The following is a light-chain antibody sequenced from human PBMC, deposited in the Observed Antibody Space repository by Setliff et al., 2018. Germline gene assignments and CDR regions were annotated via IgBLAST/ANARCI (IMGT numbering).Light chain of an antibody. CDR3: CSYAGADTFV. CDR1: NRDIGYYNL. CDR2: EFT. J-gene: IGLJ1*01. V-gene: IGLV2-23*02. Sequence: QSVLTQPASVSGSPGQSITISCGGTNRDIGYYNLVSWYQQHPGKAPKLILYEFTKRPSGVSDRFSGSKSGDVASLTISGLQAEDEAEYYCCSYAGADTFVFGCGTKVTVL.